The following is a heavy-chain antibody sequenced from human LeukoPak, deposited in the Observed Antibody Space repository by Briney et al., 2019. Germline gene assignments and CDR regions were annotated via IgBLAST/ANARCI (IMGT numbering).Heavy chain of an antibody. Sequence: GASVKVSCRASGYTFTSYAMNWVRQAPGQGLEWMGGIIPIFGTANYAQKFQGRVTITTDESTSTAYMELSSLRSEDTAVYYCARQHSSSWQGAFDYWGQGTLVTVSS. CDR1: GYTFTSYA. J-gene: IGHJ4*02. CDR2: IIPIFGTA. D-gene: IGHD6-13*01. V-gene: IGHV1-69*05. CDR3: ARQHSSSWQGAFDY.